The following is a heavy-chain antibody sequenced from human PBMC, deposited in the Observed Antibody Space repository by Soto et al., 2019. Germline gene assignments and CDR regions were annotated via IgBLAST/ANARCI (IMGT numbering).Heavy chain of an antibody. CDR2: IYPGDSDT. Sequence: GESLKISCTGSGYTFTSYWIGWVRQMPGKGLEWMGIIYPGDSDTRYSPSFQGQVTISADKSISTAYLQWSSLKASDTAMYYCARHEGYYGSPAAGLFDYWGQGTLVTVSS. CDR3: ARHEGYYGSPAAGLFDY. J-gene: IGHJ4*02. V-gene: IGHV5-51*01. D-gene: IGHD3-10*01. CDR1: GYTFTSYW.